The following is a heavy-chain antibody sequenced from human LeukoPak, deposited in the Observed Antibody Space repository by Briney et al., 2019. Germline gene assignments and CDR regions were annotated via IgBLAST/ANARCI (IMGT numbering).Heavy chain of an antibody. CDR2: FDPEDGET. J-gene: IGHJ6*03. V-gene: IGHV1-24*01. CDR3: ARAVSSGWYPYYYYYYMDV. D-gene: IGHD6-19*01. CDR1: GYTFTELS. Sequence: ASVKVSCKVSGYTFTELSMHWVRQAPGKGLEWMGGFDPEDGETIYAQKFQGRVTMTEDTSTDTAYMELSSLRSEDTAVYYCARAVSSGWYPYYYYYYMDVWGKGTTVTVSS.